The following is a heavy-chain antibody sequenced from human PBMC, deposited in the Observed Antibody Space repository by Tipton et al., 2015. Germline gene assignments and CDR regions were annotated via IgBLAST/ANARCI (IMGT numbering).Heavy chain of an antibody. D-gene: IGHD6-13*01. Sequence: SLRLSCLTSEFTFSTYDMSWVRQAPGKGLEWVSTLSGGGSTYYADSVKGRFTISRDDSKNTLYLQMNSLRAEDTAVYYCARLKDFRYGTQPGYFDYWGQGTLLVTVSS. CDR3: ARLKDFRYGTQPGYFDY. J-gene: IGHJ4*02. V-gene: IGHV3-23*01. CDR2: LSGGGST. CDR1: EFTFSTYD.